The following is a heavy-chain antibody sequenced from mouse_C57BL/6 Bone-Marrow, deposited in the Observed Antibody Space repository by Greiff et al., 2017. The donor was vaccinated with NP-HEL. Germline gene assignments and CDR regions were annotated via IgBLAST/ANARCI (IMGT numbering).Heavy chain of an antibody. J-gene: IGHJ3*01. D-gene: IGHD2-2*01. V-gene: IGHV1-64*01. CDR3: ARPLYGYDGWGAY. CDR1: GYTFTSYW. CDR2: IHPNSGST. Sequence: VQLQQPGAELVKPGASVKLSCKASGYTFTSYWMHWVKQRPGQGLEWIGMIHPNSGSTNYNEKFKSKATLTVDKSSSTAYMQLSSLTSEDSAVYYCARPLYGYDGWGAYWGQGTLVTVSA.